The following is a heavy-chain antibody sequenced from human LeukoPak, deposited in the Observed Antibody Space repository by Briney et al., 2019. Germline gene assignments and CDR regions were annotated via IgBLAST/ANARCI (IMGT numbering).Heavy chain of an antibody. CDR2: INHSGST. CDR1: GFTFSDYW. D-gene: IGHD1-20*01. J-gene: IGHJ6*02. CDR3: ARGGNWNHYYYHGMDV. V-gene: IGHV4-34*01. Sequence: PGGSLRLSCAASGFTFSDYWMSWVRQPPGKGLEWIGEINHSGSTNYNPSLKSRVTISVDTSKNQFSLKLSSVTAADTAVYYCARGGNWNHYYYHGMDVWGQGTTVTVYS.